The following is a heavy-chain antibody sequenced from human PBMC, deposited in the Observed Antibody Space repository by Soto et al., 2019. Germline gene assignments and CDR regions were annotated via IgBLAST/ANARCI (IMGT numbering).Heavy chain of an antibody. V-gene: IGHV4-34*01. J-gene: IGHJ6*02. CDR2: INHSGST. D-gene: IGHD3-22*01. CDR3: ARSKRSGYYPLVYYGMDV. CDR1: AVSCGGYY. Sequence: SENLSFSCAVYAVSCGGYYWRSIRQPPGKGLEWMGEINHSGSTNYNPSLKSRVTISVDTSKSQFSLKLSSVTAADTAVYYCARSKRSGYYPLVYYGMDVWGQGTTVT.